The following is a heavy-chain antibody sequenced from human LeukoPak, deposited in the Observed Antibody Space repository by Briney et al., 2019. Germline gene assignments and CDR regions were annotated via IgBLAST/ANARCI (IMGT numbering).Heavy chain of an antibody. CDR1: GFTFSSYS. D-gene: IGHD6-13*01. Sequence: GGSLRLSCAASGFTFSSYSMNWVRQAPGKGLEWVSYISSSSSTIYYADSVKGRFTISRDNAKNSLYLQMNSLRAEDTAVYYCAGGGAAARTWGQGTLVTVSS. V-gene: IGHV3-48*04. J-gene: IGHJ5*02. CDR3: AGGGAAART. CDR2: ISSSSSTI.